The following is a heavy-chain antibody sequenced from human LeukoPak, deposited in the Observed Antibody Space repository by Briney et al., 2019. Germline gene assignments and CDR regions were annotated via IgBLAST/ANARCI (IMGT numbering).Heavy chain of an antibody. CDR1: GFTFSSYA. CDR3: ARALTGFDSSGYYDY. J-gene: IGHJ4*02. CDR2: ISYDGSNK. D-gene: IGHD3-22*01. V-gene: IGHV3-30*04. Sequence: AGGSLRLSCAASGFTFSSYAMHWVRQAPGKGLEWVAVISYDGSNKYYADSVKGRFTISRDNSKNTLYLQMNSLRAEDTAVYYCARALTGFDSSGYYDYWGQGTLVTVSS.